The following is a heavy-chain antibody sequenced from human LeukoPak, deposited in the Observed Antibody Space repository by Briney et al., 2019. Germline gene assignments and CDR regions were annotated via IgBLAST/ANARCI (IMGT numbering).Heavy chain of an antibody. CDR3: ARDPDFWSGYYTLNYYYYGMDV. V-gene: IGHV1-18*01. CDR2: ISAYNGNT. D-gene: IGHD3-3*01. J-gene: IGHJ6*02. Sequence: ASVKVSCKASGYTFTSYGISWVRQAPGQGLEWMGWISAYNGNTNYAQKLQGRVTMTTDTSTSTAYMKLRSLRSDDTAVYYCARDPDFWSGYYTLNYYYYGMDVWGQGTTVTVSS. CDR1: GYTFTSYG.